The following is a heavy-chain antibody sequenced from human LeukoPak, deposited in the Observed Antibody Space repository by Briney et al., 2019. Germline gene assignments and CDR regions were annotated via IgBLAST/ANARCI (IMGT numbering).Heavy chain of an antibody. J-gene: IGHJ6*02. Sequence: GGSLRLSCAASGFTFSSYAMHWVRQAPGKGLEWVAVIPYDGSNKYYADSVKGRFTISRDNSKNTLYLQMNSLRAEDTAVYYSARALYYDSSGYYLYYYGMDVWGQGTTVTVSS. CDR1: GFTFSSYA. CDR3: ARALYYDSSGYYLYYYGMDV. CDR2: IPYDGSNK. V-gene: IGHV3-30*04. D-gene: IGHD3-22*01.